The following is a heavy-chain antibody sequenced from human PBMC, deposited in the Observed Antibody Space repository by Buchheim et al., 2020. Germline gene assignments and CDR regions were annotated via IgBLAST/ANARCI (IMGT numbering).Heavy chain of an antibody. V-gene: IGHV3-74*01. CDR3: ARFATITVAGTYYSSAMDV. D-gene: IGHD6-19*01. Sequence: EVQLVEAGGGLVQPGGSLRLSCVTSGFTFGRYWMHWVRQTPGEGLVWVSRISGDGSTTAYADSVKGRFTSSRDNATNTLYLQMNSLRVEDTAVYYCARFATITVAGTYYSSAMDVWGRGTT. CDR2: ISGDGSTT. J-gene: IGHJ6*02. CDR1: GFTFGRYW.